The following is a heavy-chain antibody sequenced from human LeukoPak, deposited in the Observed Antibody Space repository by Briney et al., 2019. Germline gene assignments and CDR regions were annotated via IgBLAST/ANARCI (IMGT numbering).Heavy chain of an antibody. J-gene: IGHJ4*02. Sequence: GGSLRLSCAASGFTFSSYSMNWVRQAPGKGLEWVANINQDGSDKYYVDSVKGRFTISRDNAKNSLYLQMNSLRADDTAVYYCARTDWGSVDYWGQGTLVTVSS. CDR1: GFTFSSYS. V-gene: IGHV3-7*03. D-gene: IGHD3/OR15-3a*01. CDR3: ARTDWGSVDY. CDR2: INQDGSDK.